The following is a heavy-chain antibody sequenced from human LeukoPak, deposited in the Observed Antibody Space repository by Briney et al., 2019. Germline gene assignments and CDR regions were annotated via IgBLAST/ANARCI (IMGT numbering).Heavy chain of an antibody. CDR1: GGSFSGYY. D-gene: IGHD3-16*01. CDR2: INHSGST. CDR3: ARPLPFGGIDY. J-gene: IGHJ4*02. V-gene: IGHV4-34*01. Sequence: PSETLSLTCAVYGGSFSGYYWSWIRQPPGKGLEWIGEINHSGSTNYNPSLKSRVTISVDTSKNQFSLKLSSVTAADTAVYYCARPLPFGGIDYWGQGTLFTVSS.